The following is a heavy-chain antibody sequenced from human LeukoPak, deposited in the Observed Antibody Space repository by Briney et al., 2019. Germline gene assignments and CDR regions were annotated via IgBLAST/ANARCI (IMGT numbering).Heavy chain of an antibody. CDR1: GYTFTSYG. D-gene: IGHD5-18*01. V-gene: IGHV1-18*01. Sequence: ASVKVSCKPSGYTFTSYGISWVRQAPGQGLTWMGWISAYNGNTNYAQELQGRVTMTTDTSTSTAYMELRSLRSDDTAVYYCARDRQLWSPYYFDYWGQGTLVTVSS. J-gene: IGHJ4*02. CDR3: ARDRQLWSPYYFDY. CDR2: ISAYNGNT.